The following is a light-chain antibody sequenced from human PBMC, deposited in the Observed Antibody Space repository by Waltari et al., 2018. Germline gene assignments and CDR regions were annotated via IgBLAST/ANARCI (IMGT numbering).Light chain of an antibody. CDR3: YSAADNNLV. CDR1: VLAKKQ. J-gene: IGLJ3*02. V-gene: IGLV3-27*01. Sequence: EPTPSSSVSMSPGQTARLTCSGRVLAKKQGPAFQQKPGQGPRGAIYKDRERPPGIPERFSGYSSGSTVTLTSSGAQVEDEADYYCYSAADNNLVFGGGTKLTVL. CDR2: KDR.